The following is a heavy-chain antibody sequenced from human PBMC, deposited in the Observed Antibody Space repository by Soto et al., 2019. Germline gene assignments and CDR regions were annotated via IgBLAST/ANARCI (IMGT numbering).Heavy chain of an antibody. V-gene: IGHV4-4*07. J-gene: IGHJ4*02. CDR2: FSLSGTT. Sequence: SETLSLTCTVSGASITGSSYWSWIRQPAGKGLEWIGRFSLSGTTSYDPSLRSRVTMSADVSKNQFSLRLTSVTAADTALYYCARGMTPPGAPAWYYFDSWGQGTLVTVSS. D-gene: IGHD2-8*02. CDR1: GASITGSSY. CDR3: ARGMTPPGAPAWYYFDS.